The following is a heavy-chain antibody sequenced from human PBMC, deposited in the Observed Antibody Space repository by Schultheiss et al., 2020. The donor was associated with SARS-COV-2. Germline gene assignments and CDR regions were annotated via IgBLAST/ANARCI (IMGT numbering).Heavy chain of an antibody. CDR2: IYYSGST. D-gene: IGHD3-22*01. CDR1: GGSFSGYY. V-gene: IGHV4-59*01. CDR3: ARERGDYYDSSGYFDY. J-gene: IGHJ4*02. Sequence: SQTLSLTCAVYGGSFSGYYWSWIRQPPGKGLEWIGYIYYSGSTNYNPSLKSRVTISVDTSKNQFSLKLSSVTAADTAVYYCARERGDYYDSSGYFDYWGQGTLVTVSS.